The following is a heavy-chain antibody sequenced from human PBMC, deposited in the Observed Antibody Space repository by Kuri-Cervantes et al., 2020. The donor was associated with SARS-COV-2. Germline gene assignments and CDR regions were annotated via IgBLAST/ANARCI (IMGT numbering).Heavy chain of an antibody. D-gene: IGHD6-19*01. V-gene: IGHV3-11*03. Sequence: LSLTCAASGFTFSDYYMSWIRQAPGKGLEWVSYISSSSSYTNYADSVKGRFTISRDNAKNSLHLQMNSLRAEDTAVYYCASFGSGWYDDAFDIWGQGTMVTVSS. CDR1: GFTFSDYY. CDR2: ISSSSSYT. J-gene: IGHJ3*02. CDR3: ASFGSGWYDDAFDI.